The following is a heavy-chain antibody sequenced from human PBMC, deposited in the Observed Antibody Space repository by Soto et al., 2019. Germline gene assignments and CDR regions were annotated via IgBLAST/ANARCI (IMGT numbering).Heavy chain of an antibody. J-gene: IGHJ6*02. D-gene: IGHD5-12*01. Sequence: GVLRLSCTASGFTFGDYAMSWVRQAPGKGLEWVGFIRSKAYGGTTEYAASVKGRFTISRDDSKSIAYLQMNSLKTEDTAVYYCTRTKKGYSGYGTSYYYGMDVWGQGTTVTVSS. V-gene: IGHV3-49*04. CDR1: GFTFGDYA. CDR3: TRTKKGYSGYGTSYYYGMDV. CDR2: IRSKAYGGTT.